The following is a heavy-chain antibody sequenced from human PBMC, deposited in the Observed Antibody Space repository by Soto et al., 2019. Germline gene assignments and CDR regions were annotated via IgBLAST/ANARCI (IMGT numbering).Heavy chain of an antibody. CDR2: IYYSGST. J-gene: IGHJ4*02. Sequence: SETLSLTCTVSGGSISSYYWSWIRQPPGKGLEWIGYIYYSGSTNYNPSLKSRVTISVDTSKNQFSLKLSSVTAADTAVYYCARVKYGDYAVYFDYWGQGTLVTVSS. V-gene: IGHV4-59*08. CDR3: ARVKYGDYAVYFDY. D-gene: IGHD4-17*01. CDR1: GGSISSYY.